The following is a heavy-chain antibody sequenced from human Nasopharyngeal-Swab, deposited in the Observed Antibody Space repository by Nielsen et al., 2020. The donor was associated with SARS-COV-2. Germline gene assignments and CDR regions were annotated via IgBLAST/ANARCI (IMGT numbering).Heavy chain of an antibody. V-gene: IGHV4-59*08. D-gene: IGHD5/OR15-5a*01. CDR1: GGSMSNFH. Sequence: SETLSLTCTVSGGSMSNFHWRWIRLSPGKGLEWIGYVYDSGSTKYNPAHNRRVTIAGDTSKTQFSLKVRSVTAADTAVYFCARRLGLRAPFDYWGQGTLVTVSS. CDR3: ARRLGLRAPFDY. CDR2: VYDSGST. J-gene: IGHJ4*02.